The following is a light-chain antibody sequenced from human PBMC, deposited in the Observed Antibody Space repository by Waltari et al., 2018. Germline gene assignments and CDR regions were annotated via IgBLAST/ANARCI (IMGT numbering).Light chain of an antibody. CDR3: NSYTSSSTLIL. J-gene: IGLJ2*01. CDR1: SRDIGGSNY. Sequence: QSALTQPASVSGSPGQSITISCTGTSRDIGGSNYVSWYQQHPGKAPKLMIYDVSHRPSGVSNRFSGSKSGNTASLTISGLQAEDEADYYCNSYTSSSTLILFGGGTKLTVL. V-gene: IGLV2-14*03. CDR2: DVS.